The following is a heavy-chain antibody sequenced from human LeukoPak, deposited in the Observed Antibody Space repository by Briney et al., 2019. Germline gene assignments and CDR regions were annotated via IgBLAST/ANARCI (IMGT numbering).Heavy chain of an antibody. D-gene: IGHD6-13*01. CDR1: GGSISSYH. CDR3: AREEITAAGRSLDY. J-gene: IGHJ4*02. Sequence: SETLSLTCTVSGGSISSYHWSWIRQSPGKGLEWIGYIYYTGSTNYNPSLKSRITTSVDTSKNQFSLKLSSVSAADTAVYYCAREEITAAGRSLDYWGQGTLVTVSS. CDR2: IYYTGST. V-gene: IGHV4-59*12.